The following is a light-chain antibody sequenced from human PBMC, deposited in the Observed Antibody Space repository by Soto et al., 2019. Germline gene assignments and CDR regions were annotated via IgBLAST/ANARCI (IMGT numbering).Light chain of an antibody. Sequence: DIQMTQSPSSLSASVGDRVTITCRASQSISSYLNWYQQKPGKAPKLLIYAASSLQSGVPSRFSGSGSGTDFTLTISSLQPEDFATYYCQQSYSTPLTLGPGT. CDR3: QQSYSTPLT. V-gene: IGKV1-39*01. J-gene: IGKJ3*01. CDR2: AAS. CDR1: QSISSY.